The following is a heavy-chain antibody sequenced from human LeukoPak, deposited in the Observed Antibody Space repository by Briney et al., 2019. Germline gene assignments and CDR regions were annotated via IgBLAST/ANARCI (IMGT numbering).Heavy chain of an antibody. D-gene: IGHD5-12*01. CDR1: GFTFSSYW. Sequence: GGSLRLSCAASGFTFSSYWMTWVRRAPGKGLEWVANIKQDGSEQYYVDSVRGRFTISRDNAKNSLFLQMNSLRAEDTAVYYCARESFSGYDSELFDYWGQGTLVTVSS. V-gene: IGHV3-7*01. CDR3: ARESFSGYDSELFDY. CDR2: IKQDGSEQ. J-gene: IGHJ4*02.